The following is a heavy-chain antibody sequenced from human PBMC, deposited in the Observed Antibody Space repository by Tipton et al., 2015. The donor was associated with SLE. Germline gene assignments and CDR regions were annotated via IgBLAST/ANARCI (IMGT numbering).Heavy chain of an antibody. J-gene: IGHJ6*02. Sequence: TLSLTCTVSGGSIGSFYWSWIRQPPGKGLEWIGNIDYTANPNYSPSLKSRVTISIDTSTNHFSLKLRSVTAADTAVYYCARRLDYYGSGGMDVWGQGTTVTVSS. CDR1: GGSIGSFY. CDR3: ARRLDYYGSGGMDV. V-gene: IGHV4-59*01. CDR2: IDYTANP. D-gene: IGHD3-10*01.